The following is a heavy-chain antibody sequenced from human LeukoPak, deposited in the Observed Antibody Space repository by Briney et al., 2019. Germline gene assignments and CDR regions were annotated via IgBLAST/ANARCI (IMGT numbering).Heavy chain of an antibody. CDR1: GYSISSGYY. J-gene: IGHJ6*03. D-gene: IGHD1-26*01. Sequence: SETLSLTCTVSGYSISSGYYWGWIRQPPGKGLEWIGSIYHSGSTYYNPSLKSRVTISVDTSKNQFSLKLSSVTAADTAVYYCARDWRGSSPLWYYYYYMDVWGKGTTVTVSS. CDR2: IYHSGST. CDR3: ARDWRGSSPLWYYYYYMDV. V-gene: IGHV4-38-2*02.